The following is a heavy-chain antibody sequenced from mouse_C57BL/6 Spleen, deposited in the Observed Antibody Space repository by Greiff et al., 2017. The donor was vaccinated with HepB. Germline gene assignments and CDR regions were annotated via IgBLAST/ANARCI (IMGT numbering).Heavy chain of an antibody. Sequence: VQWVESGPGLVAPSQSLSITCTVSGFSLTSYGVHWVRQPPGKGLEWLVVIWSDGSTTYNSALKSRLSISKDNSKSQVFLKMNSLQTDDTAMYYCAIQIYYYGSSYDYAMDYWGQGTSVTVSS. D-gene: IGHD1-1*01. CDR2: IWSDGST. J-gene: IGHJ4*01. CDR1: GFSLTSYG. V-gene: IGHV2-6*03. CDR3: AIQIYYYGSSYDYAMDY.